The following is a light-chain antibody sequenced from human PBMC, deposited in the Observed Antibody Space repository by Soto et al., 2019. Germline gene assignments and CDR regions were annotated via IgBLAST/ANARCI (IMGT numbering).Light chain of an antibody. J-gene: IGKJ2*03. CDR2: DVS. Sequence: DIQLTQSPSTLSASVGDSVTITCRASQNVTTSMAWYQHKPGRAPKLLIFDVSNLESGVPSRFSGGGSGTDFTLTISGLQPDDFATYYCQQYNSYPYSFGQGTKVDI. CDR3: QQYNSYPYS. V-gene: IGKV1-5*01. CDR1: QNVTTS.